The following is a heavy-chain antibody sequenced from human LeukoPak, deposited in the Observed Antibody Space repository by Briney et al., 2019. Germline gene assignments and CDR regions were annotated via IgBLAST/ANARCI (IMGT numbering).Heavy chain of an antibody. D-gene: IGHD2-2*01. CDR2: IYHSGST. J-gene: IGHJ3*02. Sequence: SETLSLTCAVYGGSFSGYYWSWICQPPGKGLEWIGEIYHSGSTNYNPSLKSRVTISVDKSKNQFSLKLSSVTAADTAVYYCARWGTSRYCSSTSCPGHAFDIWGQGTMVTVSS. V-gene: IGHV4-34*01. CDR1: GGSFSGYY. CDR3: ARWGTSRYCSSTSCPGHAFDI.